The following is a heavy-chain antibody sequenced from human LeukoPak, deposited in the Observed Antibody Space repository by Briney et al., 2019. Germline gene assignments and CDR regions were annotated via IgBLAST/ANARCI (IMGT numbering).Heavy chain of an antibody. Sequence: GGSLRLSCAASGFTFSSYAMSWVRQAPGKGLEWVSFISSGSSYIYYADSVKGPFTISRDNAKNSLYLQMNSLRAEDTAMYYCARNVYSSGSPAYGMDVWGQGTTVTVSS. D-gene: IGHD6-19*01. CDR2: ISSGSSYI. CDR3: ARNVYSSGSPAYGMDV. J-gene: IGHJ6*02. CDR1: GFTFSSYA. V-gene: IGHV3-21*01.